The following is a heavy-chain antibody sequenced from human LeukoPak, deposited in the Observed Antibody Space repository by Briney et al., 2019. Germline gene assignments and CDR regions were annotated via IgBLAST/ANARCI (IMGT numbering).Heavy chain of an antibody. CDR3: VRGVDY. CDR2: INQDGSGK. V-gene: IGHV3-7*04. CDR1: GFTFSSSW. J-gene: IGHJ4*02. Sequence: GGSLRLSCAASGFTFSSSWMSWVRQAPGKGLEWVANINQDGSGKYYLDSLRGRFTISRDNAKNSLYLQVNSLRAEDTAVYYCVRGVDYWGQGILVAVSS.